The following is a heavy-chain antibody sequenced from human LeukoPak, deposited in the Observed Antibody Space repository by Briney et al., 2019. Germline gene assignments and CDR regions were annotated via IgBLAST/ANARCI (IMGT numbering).Heavy chain of an antibody. CDR1: GFTFSSYA. CDR2: ISGSGGST. D-gene: IGHD3-22*01. CDR3: AKDPDQNYYDSSGSLY. V-gene: IGHV3-23*01. Sequence: PGGSLRLSCAASGFTFSSYAMSWVRQAPGKGLEWVSAISGSGGSTYYADSVKGRFTISRDNSKNTLYLQMNSLRAEDTAVYYCAKDPDQNYYDSSGSLYWGQGTLVTVSS. J-gene: IGHJ4*02.